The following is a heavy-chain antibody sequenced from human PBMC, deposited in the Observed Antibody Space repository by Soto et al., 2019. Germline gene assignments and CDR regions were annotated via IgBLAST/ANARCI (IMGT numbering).Heavy chain of an antibody. CDR1: GGSISSNY. Sequence: SETLSLTCTVSGGSISSNYWTWIRQPPGKGLEWIGYVYNSGSTNYNPSLKSRVTISEDTSRSQFSLKVNSMTAADTAVYYCARYRREAVAGYTLDNWGQGILVTVS. J-gene: IGHJ4*02. CDR3: ARYRREAVAGYTLDN. CDR2: VYNSGST. V-gene: IGHV4-59*01. D-gene: IGHD6-13*01.